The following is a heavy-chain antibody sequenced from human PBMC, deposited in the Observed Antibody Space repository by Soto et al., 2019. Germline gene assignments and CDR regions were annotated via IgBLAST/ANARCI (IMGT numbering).Heavy chain of an antibody. D-gene: IGHD4-17*01. CDR3: ARDSNYGDDFYFDY. V-gene: IGHV1-69*04. Sequence: VKVSCKASGGTFSSYTISWVRQAPGQGLEWMGRIIPILGIANYAQKFQGRVTITADKSTSTAYMELSSLRSEDTAVYYCARDSNYGDDFYFDYWGQGTLVTVS. CDR2: IIPILGIA. J-gene: IGHJ4*02. CDR1: GGTFSSYT.